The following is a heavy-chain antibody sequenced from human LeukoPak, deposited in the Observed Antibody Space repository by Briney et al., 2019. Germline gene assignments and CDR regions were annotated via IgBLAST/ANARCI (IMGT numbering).Heavy chain of an antibody. CDR2: IYYSGST. J-gene: IGHJ3*02. CDR3: ARGSGAAAGTRYAFDI. D-gene: IGHD6-13*01. CDR1: GGSISSSSYY. V-gene: IGHV4-39*07. Sequence: SETLSLTCTVSGGSISSSSYYWGWIRQPPGKGLEWIGSIYYSGSTYYNPSLKSRVTISVDTSKNQFSLKLSSVTAADTAVYYCARGSGAAAGTRYAFDIWGQGTMVTVSS.